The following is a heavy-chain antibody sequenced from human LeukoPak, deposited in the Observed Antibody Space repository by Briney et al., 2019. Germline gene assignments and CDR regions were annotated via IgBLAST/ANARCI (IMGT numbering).Heavy chain of an antibody. J-gene: IGHJ6*02. CDR2: ISSNSEHI. V-gene: IGHV3-21*01. CDR3: ARGYYDSSGYYYYYYGMDV. CDR1: GFTFSAFS. D-gene: IGHD3-22*01. Sequence: GGSLRLSCAASGFTFSAFSMNWVRQAPGKGLEWVSSISSNSEHILYPDSVKGRFTISRDNAKNSVYLQMNSLRDEDTAVYYCARGYYDSSGYYYYYYGMDVWGQGTTVTVSS.